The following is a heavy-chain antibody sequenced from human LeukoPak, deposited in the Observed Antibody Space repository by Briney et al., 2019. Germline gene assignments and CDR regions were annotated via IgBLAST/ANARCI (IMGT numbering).Heavy chain of an antibody. Sequence: GGSLRLSCAASGFTFSSYAMHWVRQGPGKGLEWVAVISYDGSNKYYADSVKGRFTISRDNSKNTLYLQMNSLRAEDTAVYYCARDKMERIQLWPTYDYYYYGMDVWGQGTTVTVSS. D-gene: IGHD5-18*01. CDR2: ISYDGSNK. J-gene: IGHJ6*02. V-gene: IGHV3-30-3*01. CDR1: GFTFSSYA. CDR3: ARDKMERIQLWPTYDYYYYGMDV.